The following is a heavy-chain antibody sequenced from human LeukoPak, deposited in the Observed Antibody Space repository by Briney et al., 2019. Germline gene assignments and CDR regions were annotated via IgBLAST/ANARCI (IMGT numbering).Heavy chain of an antibody. D-gene: IGHD3-9*01. Sequence: PSETLSLTCTVSGGSVSSGSYYWSWIRQPPGKGLEWIGYIYYSGSTNYNPSLKSRVTISVDTSKNQFSLKLTSVTAADTAVYYCAQDDVYDILTGYYAFDYWGQGTLVTVSS. CDR1: GGSVSSGSYY. CDR2: IYYSGST. V-gene: IGHV4-61*01. J-gene: IGHJ4*02. CDR3: AQDDVYDILTGYYAFDY.